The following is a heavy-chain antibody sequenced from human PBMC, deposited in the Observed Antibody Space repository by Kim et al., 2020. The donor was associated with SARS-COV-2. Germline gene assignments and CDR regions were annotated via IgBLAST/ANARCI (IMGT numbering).Heavy chain of an antibody. CDR2: ISTRGESI. V-gene: IGHV3-11*01. J-gene: IGHJ4*02. D-gene: IGHD5-12*01. Sequence: GGSLRLSCAASGLSFSDSYMNWVRQAPGKGLEWLSFISTRGESIFYADSVEGRFTISRDNAKNSLYLHMNYLRDADTAVYYCARSGNGYNAFRIWGQG. CDR3: ARSGNGYNAFRI. CDR1: GLSFSDSY.